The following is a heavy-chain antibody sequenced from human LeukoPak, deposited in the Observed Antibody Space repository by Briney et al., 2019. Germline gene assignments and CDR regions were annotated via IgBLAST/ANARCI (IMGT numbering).Heavy chain of an antibody. CDR1: GYTFTGYY. Sequence: ASVKVSCKASGYTFTGYYMHWVRQAPGQGLEWMGWINPNSGDTNYAQKLQGRVTMTTDTSTSTAYMELRSLRSDDTAVYYCARDPEAWFFDYWGQGTLVTVSS. CDR3: ARDPEAWFFDY. J-gene: IGHJ4*02. D-gene: IGHD3-22*01. CDR2: INPNSGDT. V-gene: IGHV1-2*02.